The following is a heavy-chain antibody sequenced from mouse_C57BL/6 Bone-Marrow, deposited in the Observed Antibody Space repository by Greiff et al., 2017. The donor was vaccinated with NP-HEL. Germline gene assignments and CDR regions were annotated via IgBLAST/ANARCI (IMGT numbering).Heavy chain of an antibody. J-gene: IGHJ2*01. CDR3: ARNTTAPFDY. Sequence: EVMLVESGGGLVKPGGSLKLSCAASGFTFSDYGMHWVRQAPEKGLEWVAYISSGSSTIYYADTVKGRFTISRDNAKNTLFLQMTSLRSEDTAMYYCARNTTAPFDYWGQGTTLTVSS. CDR1: GFTFSDYG. V-gene: IGHV5-17*01. D-gene: IGHD1-2*01. CDR2: ISSGSSTI.